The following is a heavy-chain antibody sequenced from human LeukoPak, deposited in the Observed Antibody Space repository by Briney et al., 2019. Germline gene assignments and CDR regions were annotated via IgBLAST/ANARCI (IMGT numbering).Heavy chain of an antibody. CDR3: ASPNSSSWPDAVSYGMDV. J-gene: IGHJ6*02. Sequence: ASVKVSCKVSGYTLTELSMHWVRQAPGKGLEWMGGFDPEDGETIYAQKFQGRVTMTEDTSTDTAYMELSSLRSEDTAVYYCASPNSSSWPDAVSYGMDVWGQGTTVTVSS. CDR1: GYTLTELS. D-gene: IGHD6-13*01. CDR2: FDPEDGET. V-gene: IGHV1-24*01.